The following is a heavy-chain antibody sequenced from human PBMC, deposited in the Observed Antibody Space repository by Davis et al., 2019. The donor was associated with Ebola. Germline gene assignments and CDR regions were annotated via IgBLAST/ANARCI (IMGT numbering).Heavy chain of an antibody. CDR3: ARDGVITPFDY. CDR1: GYTFTSYY. Sequence: ASVKVSCKASGYTFTSYYMHWVRQAPGQGLEWMGWISAYNGNTNYAQKLQGRVTMTTDTSTSTAYMELRSLRSDDTAVYYCARDGVITPFDYWGQGTLVTVSS. CDR2: ISAYNGNT. V-gene: IGHV1-18*04. J-gene: IGHJ4*02. D-gene: IGHD3-22*01.